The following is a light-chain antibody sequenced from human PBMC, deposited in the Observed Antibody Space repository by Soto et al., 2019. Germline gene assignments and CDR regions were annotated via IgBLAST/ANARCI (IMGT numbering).Light chain of an antibody. V-gene: IGKV3-20*01. J-gene: IGKJ5*01. Sequence: EIVMTQSPATVPASPGERVTLSCRASQSVNSDLAWYQQTPGQAPRPLIYGASSRATGIPDRFSGSGSGTDFTLTINRLEPEDFAVYYCQQYGSSITFGQGTRLEIK. CDR2: GAS. CDR1: QSVNSD. CDR3: QQYGSSIT.